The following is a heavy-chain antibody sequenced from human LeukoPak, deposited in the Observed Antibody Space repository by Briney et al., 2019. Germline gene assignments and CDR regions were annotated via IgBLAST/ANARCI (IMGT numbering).Heavy chain of an antibody. CDR1: GYTFTGYY. CDR3: ARDLDSGYDPRYLTTENDY. V-gene: IGHV1-2*02. Sequence: GASVKVSCKASGYTFTGYYMHWVRQAPGQGLEWMGWINPNSGGTNYAQKFQGRVTMTRDTSISTAYMELSRLRSDDTAVYYCARDLDSGYDPRYLTTENDYWGQGTLVTVSS. D-gene: IGHD5-12*01. J-gene: IGHJ4*02. CDR2: INPNSGGT.